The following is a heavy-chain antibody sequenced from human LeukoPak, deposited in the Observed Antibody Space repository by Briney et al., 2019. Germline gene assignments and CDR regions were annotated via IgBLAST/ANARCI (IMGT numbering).Heavy chain of an antibody. J-gene: IGHJ4*02. Sequence: GGSLRLSCAASGFTFSSYWMSWVRQAPGKGLEWVANIKQDGSEKYYVDSVKGRFTISRDNAKNSLYLQMNSLRAEDTAVYYCASDQDYYDSSGYYLIFDYWGQGTLVTVSS. V-gene: IGHV3-7*01. CDR1: GFTFSSYW. CDR2: IKQDGSEK. D-gene: IGHD3-22*01. CDR3: ASDQDYYDSSGYYLIFDY.